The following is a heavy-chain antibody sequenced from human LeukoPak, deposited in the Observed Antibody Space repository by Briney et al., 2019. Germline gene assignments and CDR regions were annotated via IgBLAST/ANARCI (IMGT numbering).Heavy chain of an antibody. CDR3: ARGEYYDFWSGYYTLRYYYYGMDV. Sequence: PGGSLRLSCAASGFTFSSYWMHWVRQAPGKGLVWVSRINSGGSSTSYADSVKGRFTISRDNAKNTLYLQMNSLRAEDTAVYYCARGEYYDFWSGYYTLRYYYYGMDVWGQGTTVTVSS. CDR1: GFTFSSYW. J-gene: IGHJ6*02. CDR2: INSGGSST. D-gene: IGHD3-3*01. V-gene: IGHV3-74*01.